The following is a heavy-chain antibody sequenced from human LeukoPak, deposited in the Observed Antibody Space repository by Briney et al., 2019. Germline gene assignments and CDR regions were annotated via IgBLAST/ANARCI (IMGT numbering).Heavy chain of an antibody. CDR3: ATGAFSAFEI. CDR2: IISDETNA. Sequence: GGSLRLSRAASGFTFSSYWMHWVRQAPGKGLEWVSQIISDETNARYADSVEGRFTISRDNAKNTVYLQMNSLRAEDTAVYYCATGAFSAFEIWGQGTAVTVSS. D-gene: IGHD1-14*01. J-gene: IGHJ3*02. CDR1: GFTFSSYW. V-gene: IGHV3-74*01.